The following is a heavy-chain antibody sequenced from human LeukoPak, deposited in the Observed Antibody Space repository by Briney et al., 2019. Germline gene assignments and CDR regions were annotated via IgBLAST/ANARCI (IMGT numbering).Heavy chain of an antibody. CDR1: GFTFSSYE. CDR2: ISSSGSTI. CDR3: AKDGIDYDILSPPPDY. J-gene: IGHJ4*02. Sequence: GGSLRLSCAASGFTFSSYEMNWVRQAPGKGLEWVSYISSSGSTIYYADSVKGRFTISRDNAKNSLYLQMNSLRAEDTAVYYCAKDGIDYDILSPPPDYWGQGTLVTVSS. V-gene: IGHV3-48*03. D-gene: IGHD3-9*01.